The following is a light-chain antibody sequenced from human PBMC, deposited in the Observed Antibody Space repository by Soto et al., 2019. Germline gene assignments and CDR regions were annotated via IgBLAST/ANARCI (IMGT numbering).Light chain of an antibody. J-gene: IGLJ3*02. CDR1: TSNVAHNY. CDR3: GTWDSGLSAVV. CDR2: NTD. V-gene: IGLV1-51*01. Sequence: QSVLTQPPSVSAAPGQTVTISCSGSTSNVAHNYVAWYQQLPGTAPQLLIYNTDKRPSGIPDRFSGSKSGTSATLGITGLQIGDEADYYCGTWDSGLSAVVFGGGTKLTVL.